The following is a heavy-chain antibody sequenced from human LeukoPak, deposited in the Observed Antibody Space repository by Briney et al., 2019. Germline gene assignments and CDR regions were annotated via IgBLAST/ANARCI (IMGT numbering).Heavy chain of an antibody. V-gene: IGHV3-30*02. J-gene: IGHJ6*03. CDR2: IRYDGSNK. CDR1: GFTFSSYG. D-gene: IGHD2-2*01. Sequence: PGGSLRLSCAASGFTFSSYGMHWVRQAPGKGLEWVAFIRYDGSNKYYADSVKGRFTISRDNSKNTLYLQMNSLRAEDTAVYYCAKASQVPAYYYYYMDVWGKGTTVTISS. CDR3: AKASQVPAYYYYYMDV.